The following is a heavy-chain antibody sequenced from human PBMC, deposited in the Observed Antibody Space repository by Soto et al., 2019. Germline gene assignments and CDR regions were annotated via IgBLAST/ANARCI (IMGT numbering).Heavy chain of an antibody. CDR3: ARATVTTGGAFDI. CDR2: IYHSGST. J-gene: IGHJ3*02. Sequence: QVQLQESGPGLVKPSGTLSLTCAVSSGSISSSNWWSWVRQPPGKGLEWIGAIYHSGSTNYNPSLKSRVTISVDKSKTQCSLKLSSVTAADTAVDYCARATVTTGGAFDIWGQGTMVTVSS. D-gene: IGHD4-17*01. V-gene: IGHV4-4*02. CDR1: SGSISSSNW.